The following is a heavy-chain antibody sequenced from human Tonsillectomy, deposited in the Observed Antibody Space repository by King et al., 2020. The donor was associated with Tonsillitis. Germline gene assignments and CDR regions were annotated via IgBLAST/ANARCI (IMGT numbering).Heavy chain of an antibody. V-gene: IGHV3-48*03. CDR1: GFIFSSYE. CDR2: ISSSGSTI. J-gene: IGHJ3*02. CDR3: ARELRLLWVGEITPAAFDI. D-gene: IGHD3-10*01. Sequence: VQLVESGGGLVQPGGSLRLSCAASGFIFSSYEMNWVRQAPGKGLEWVSYISSSGSTIHYADSVKGRFTISRDNAKNSLHLQMNSLRAVDTAVYYCARELRLLWVGEITPAAFDIWGPGTMVTVSS.